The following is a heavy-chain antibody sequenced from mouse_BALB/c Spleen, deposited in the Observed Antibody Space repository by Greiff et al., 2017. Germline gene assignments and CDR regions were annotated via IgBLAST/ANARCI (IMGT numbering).Heavy chain of an antibody. J-gene: IGHJ4*01. D-gene: IGHD1-2*01. CDR3: ARSVLFITTATYAMDY. CDR1: GYSFTDYI. V-gene: IGHV1-39*01. CDR2: INPYYGST. Sequence: VQLQQTGPELVKPGASVKISCKASGYSFTDYIMLWVKQSHGKSLEWIGNINPYYGSTSYNLKFKGKATLTVDKSSSTAYMQLNSLTSEDSAVYYCARSVLFITTATYAMDYWGQGTSVTVSS.